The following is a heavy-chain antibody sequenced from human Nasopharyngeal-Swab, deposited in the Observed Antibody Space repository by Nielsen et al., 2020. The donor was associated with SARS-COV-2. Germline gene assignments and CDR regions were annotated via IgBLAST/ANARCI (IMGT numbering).Heavy chain of an antibody. CDR2: ISYDGSNK. D-gene: IGHD6-19*01. CDR1: GFTFSSYG. V-gene: IGHV3-33*05. Sequence: GGSLRLSCAASGFTFSSYGMHWVRQAPGKGLEWVAVISYDGSNKYYADSVKGRFTISRDNSKNTLYLQMNSLRAEDTAVYYCARDKSALIAVAGTWFDPWGQGTLVTVSS. J-gene: IGHJ5*02. CDR3: ARDKSALIAVAGTWFDP.